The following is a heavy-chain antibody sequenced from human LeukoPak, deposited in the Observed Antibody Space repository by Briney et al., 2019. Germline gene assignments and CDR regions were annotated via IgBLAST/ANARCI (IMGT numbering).Heavy chain of an antibody. J-gene: IGHJ4*02. Sequence: GGSLRLSCAASGFTFSDYYMSWIRQAPGKGLEWVSYISSSGSTIYYADSVKGRFTISRDNAKKSLYLQMNSLRAEDTAVYYCARDWEISHFDYWGQGTLVTVSS. V-gene: IGHV3-11*01. CDR3: ARDWEISHFDY. D-gene: IGHD1-26*01. CDR2: ISSSGSTI. CDR1: GFTFSDYY.